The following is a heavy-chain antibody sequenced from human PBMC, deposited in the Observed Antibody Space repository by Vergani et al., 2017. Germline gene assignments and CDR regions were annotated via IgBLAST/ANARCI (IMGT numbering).Heavy chain of an antibody. V-gene: IGHV3-9*01. CDR1: GFTFSRYA. J-gene: IGHJ5*02. D-gene: IGHD3-10*01. Sequence: VQLVESGGGVVQPGRSLRLSCAASGFTFSRYAMHWVRQAPGKGLEWVSGISWNSNSIGYADSVKGLFTISRDNAKNTLYLQMNSLRDEDTALYFWVKDFGASGGGGWFDPWGQGTMVTVSS. CDR2: ISWNSNSI. CDR3: VKDFGASGGGGWFDP.